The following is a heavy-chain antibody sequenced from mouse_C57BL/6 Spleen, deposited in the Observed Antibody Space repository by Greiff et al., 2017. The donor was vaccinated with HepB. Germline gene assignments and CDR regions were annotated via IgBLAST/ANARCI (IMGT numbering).Heavy chain of an antibody. CDR3: ARIYYGSWDFDV. V-gene: IGHV3-6*01. D-gene: IGHD2-2*01. J-gene: IGHJ1*03. CDR1: GYSITSGYY. Sequence: EVKLVESGPGLVKPSQSLSLTCSVTGYSITSGYYWNWIRQYPGNKLEWMGYISYDGSNNYNPSFKNQISITRDTSKNQFFLKLNSVTTEDTATYYCARIYYGSWDFDVWGTGTTVTVAS. CDR2: ISYDGSN.